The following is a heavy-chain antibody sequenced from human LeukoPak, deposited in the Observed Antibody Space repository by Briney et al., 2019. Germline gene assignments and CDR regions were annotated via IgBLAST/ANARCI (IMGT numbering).Heavy chain of an antibody. CDR3: RVTGSRVYDSSGYYYDYFDY. D-gene: IGHD3-22*01. CDR2: IYYSGSP. V-gene: IGHV4-31*03. J-gene: IGHJ4*02. Sequence: SQTLSLTCTVSGGSVSSGGYYWSWIRQHPGKGLEWLGYIYYSGSPYYNLSLKGRGTMSLDTSKNQFSLKLSSVTAADTAVYYCRVTGSRVYDSSGYYYDYFDYWGQGTLVTVSS. CDR1: GGSVSSGGYY.